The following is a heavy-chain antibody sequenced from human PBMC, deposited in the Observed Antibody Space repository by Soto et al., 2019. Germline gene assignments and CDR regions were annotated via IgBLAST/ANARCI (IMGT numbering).Heavy chain of an antibody. D-gene: IGHD5-12*01. J-gene: IGHJ4*02. CDR2: IYSSGST. CDR1: GGSISSSSYY. CDR3: ARLTTTQLRVVDY. Sequence: QLQLQESGPGLVKPSETLSLTCTVSGGSISSSSYYWGWIRQPPGKGLEWIGSIYSSGSTYYNPSLTSRVTISVDTSKNPFSLKLSSVTAADTAVYYCARLTTTQLRVVDYWGQGTLVTVSS. V-gene: IGHV4-39*01.